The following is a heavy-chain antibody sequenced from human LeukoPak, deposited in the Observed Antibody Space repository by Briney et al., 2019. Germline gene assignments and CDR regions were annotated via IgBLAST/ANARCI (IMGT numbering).Heavy chain of an antibody. Sequence: PGGSLRLSCAASGFTVSSNYMSWVRQAPGKGLEWVSVIYSGGSTYYADSVKGRFTISRDNSKNTLYLQMNSLRAEDTAVYYCAKEWYYYGSGSYHIDYWGQGTLVTVSS. CDR1: GFTVSSNY. V-gene: IGHV3-53*05. CDR3: AKEWYYYGSGSYHIDY. J-gene: IGHJ4*02. D-gene: IGHD3-10*01. CDR2: IYSGGST.